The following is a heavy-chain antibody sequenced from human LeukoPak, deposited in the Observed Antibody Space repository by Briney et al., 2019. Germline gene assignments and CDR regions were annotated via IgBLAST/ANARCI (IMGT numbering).Heavy chain of an antibody. D-gene: IGHD3-10*02. J-gene: IGHJ4*02. CDR3: ASGYYGRGDY. CDR1: GGSISSYY. V-gene: IGHV4-59*08. Sequence: PSETLSLTCTVSGGSISSYYWSWIRQPPGKGLEWIGYIYYSGSTNYNPSLKSRVIISVDTSKNQFSLNLSSVTAADTAVYYCASGYYGRGDYWGQGTLVTVSS. CDR2: IYYSGST.